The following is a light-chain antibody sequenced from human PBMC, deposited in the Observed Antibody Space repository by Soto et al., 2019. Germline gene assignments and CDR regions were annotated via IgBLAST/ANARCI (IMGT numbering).Light chain of an antibody. CDR2: AAS. V-gene: IGKV1-39*01. Sequence: IQLTQSPSSLSASVGDRVSITCRASQSISSYLNCYQQKPGKAPKLLIYAASSLQSGVPSRFSGSGSGTDFTLTISSLQPEDSATYYCQQSDSMPWTFGQGTKVDI. CDR3: QQSDSMPWT. CDR1: QSISSY. J-gene: IGKJ1*01.